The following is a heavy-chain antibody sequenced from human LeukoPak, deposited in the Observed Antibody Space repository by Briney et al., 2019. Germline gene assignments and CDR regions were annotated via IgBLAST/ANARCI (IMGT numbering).Heavy chain of an antibody. D-gene: IGHD3-10*01. Sequence: SETLSLTCTVSGGSINNYYWTWIRKAPGKGLEWVGFISDIGRTNYNPSLKSRVTISVDTSNNQFSLKLSSVTAADTAVYYCARGGSGSYSGEAFDIWGQGTMVTVSS. CDR2: ISDIGRT. J-gene: IGHJ3*02. V-gene: IGHV4-59*01. CDR1: GGSINNYY. CDR3: ARGGSGSYSGEAFDI.